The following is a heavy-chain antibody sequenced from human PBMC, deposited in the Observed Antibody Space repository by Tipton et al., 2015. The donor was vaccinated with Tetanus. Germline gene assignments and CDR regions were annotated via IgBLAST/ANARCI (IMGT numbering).Heavy chain of an antibody. Sequence: QLVQSGPEVKEAGESLRISCKASGYRFSSYWIAWVRQMPGKGLEWVGLIYPGDSDTKISPSFRGQVTFSVDKPITTAYLQWSSLKASDTAIYYCAKGDPGNFDSWGQGTQVIVSS. CDR2: IYPGDSDT. CDR1: GYRFSSYW. CDR3: AKGDPGNFDS. J-gene: IGHJ4*02. D-gene: IGHD3-9*01. V-gene: IGHV5-51*01.